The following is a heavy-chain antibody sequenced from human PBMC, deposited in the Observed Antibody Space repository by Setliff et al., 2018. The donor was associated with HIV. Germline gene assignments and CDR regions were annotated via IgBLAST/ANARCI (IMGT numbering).Heavy chain of an antibody. CDR3: ARDHQTMLWLDY. D-gene: IGHD2-21*01. V-gene: IGHV1-69*10. Sequence: SVKVSCKSSGDTFSTYVFTWVRQAPGQGLEWMGGVTPILHTTNYAQKFQGRVTITADISTRTVYMELSSLTSEDTAIYYCARDHQTMLWLDYWGQGTLVTSPQ. J-gene: IGHJ4*02. CDR1: GDTFSTYV. CDR2: VTPILHTT.